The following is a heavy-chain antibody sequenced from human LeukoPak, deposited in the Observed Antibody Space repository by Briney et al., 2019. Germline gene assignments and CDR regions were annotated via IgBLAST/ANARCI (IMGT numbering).Heavy chain of an antibody. CDR3: ARVDTAMVIDY. D-gene: IGHD5-18*01. CDR1: GGTCSSYA. J-gene: IGHJ4*02. V-gene: IGHV1-69*04. CDR2: IIPILGIA. Sequence: SVKVSCKASGGTCSSYAISWVRQAPGQGLEWMGRIIPILGIANYAQKFQGRVTITADKSTSTAYMELSSLRSEDTAVYYCARVDTAMVIDYWGQGTLVTVSS.